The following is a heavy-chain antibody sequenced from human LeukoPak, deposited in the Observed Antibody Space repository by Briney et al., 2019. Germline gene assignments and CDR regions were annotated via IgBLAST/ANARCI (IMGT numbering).Heavy chain of an antibody. V-gene: IGHV3-7*01. CDR1: GFTFSSFW. CDR2: INQDGSEK. Sequence: GGSLRLSCAASGFTFSSFWMTWVRQAPGKGLEWVANINQDGSEKYYVDSVKGRFTISRDSAKNSVYLQMNSLRAEDTAVYYCARDGGVSGYDLLDYWGQGTLVTVSS. J-gene: IGHJ4*02. D-gene: IGHD5-12*01. CDR3: ARDGGVSGYDLLDY.